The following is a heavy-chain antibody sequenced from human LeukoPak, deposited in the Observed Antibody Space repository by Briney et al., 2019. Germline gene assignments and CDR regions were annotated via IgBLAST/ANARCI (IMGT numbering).Heavy chain of an antibody. J-gene: IGHJ4*02. D-gene: IGHD6-19*01. Sequence: SETLSLTCTVSGGSIRSYYWSWIRQPPGKGLEWIGYIYYSGATNYNPSLKSRVTISLDTSKNQFSLRLTSVTAADTAVYYCARRVAVTGIYCFDHWGQGTPVTVSS. CDR1: GGSIRSYY. CDR3: ARRVAVTGIYCFDH. CDR2: IYYSGAT. V-gene: IGHV4-59*08.